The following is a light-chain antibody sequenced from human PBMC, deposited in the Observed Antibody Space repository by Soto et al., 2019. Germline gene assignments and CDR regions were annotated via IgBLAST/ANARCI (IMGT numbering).Light chain of an antibody. J-gene: IGKJ1*01. CDR2: GAS. V-gene: IGKV3-20*01. CDR1: QSVSSSY. CDR3: QQYGSSRT. Sequence: EIVLTQSPGTLSLSPGERATLSCRASQSVSSSYLAWYQQKPGPAPMLLIYGASSRATGIPDRFSGSGSGKDFTLSISRSEPEDVAVYYYQQYGSSRTFGQGTKVEIK.